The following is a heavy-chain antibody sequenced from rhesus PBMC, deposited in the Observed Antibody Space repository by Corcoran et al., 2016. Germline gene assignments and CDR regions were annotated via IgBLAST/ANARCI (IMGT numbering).Heavy chain of an antibody. J-gene: IGHJ4*01. CDR2: IYGSSGNT. D-gene: IGHD6-13*01. V-gene: IGHV4S7*01. CDR1: GGSVSSGYG. CDR3: ARGGSWSFDS. Sequence: QVQLQESGPGLVKPSETLSLTCAVSGGSVSSGYGWSWIRQPPGKGLEWIGYIYGSSGNTYYNPSLKSRVTISQDTSKNQFSLKLSCVTAADTAVYYCARGGSWSFDSWGQGVLVTVSS.